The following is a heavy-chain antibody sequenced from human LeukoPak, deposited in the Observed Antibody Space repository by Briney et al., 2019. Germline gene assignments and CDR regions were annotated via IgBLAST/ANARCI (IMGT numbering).Heavy chain of an antibody. CDR2: IYYSGST. Sequence: SETLSLTCTVSGGSISSSSYYWGWIRQPPGKGLEWIGSIYYSGSTYYNPSLKSRVTISVDTSRNQFSLKLSSVTAADTAVYYCARKNPRTNIVGAVPRYWFDPWGQGTLVTVSS. J-gene: IGHJ5*02. CDR3: ARKNPRTNIVGAVPRYWFDP. CDR1: GGSISSSSYY. V-gene: IGHV4-39*07. D-gene: IGHD1-26*01.